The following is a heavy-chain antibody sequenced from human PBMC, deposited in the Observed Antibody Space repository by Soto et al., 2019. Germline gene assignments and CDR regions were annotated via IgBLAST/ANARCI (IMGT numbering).Heavy chain of an antibody. Sequence: QVQLVQSGAEVKKPGSSVKVSCKASGGTFSSYAISWVRQAPGQGLEWMGGIIPIFGTANYAQKFQGRVTTTADEATSTAYMELRSLRSEDTAVYYCARLFGIQLWSGMDVWGQGTTVTVSS. CDR2: IIPIFGTA. D-gene: IGHD5-18*01. V-gene: IGHV1-69*12. CDR3: ARLFGIQLWSGMDV. J-gene: IGHJ6*02. CDR1: GGTFSSYA.